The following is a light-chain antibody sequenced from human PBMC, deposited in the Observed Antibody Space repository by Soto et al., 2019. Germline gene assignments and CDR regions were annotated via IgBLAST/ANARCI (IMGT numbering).Light chain of an antibody. V-gene: IGLV3-1*01. CDR3: QAWDSSTVV. Sequence: SYELTQPPSVSVSPAQTASITGSGDKLGDKYACWYQQKPGQSPVLVIYQDIKRPSGIPDRFSGSNSGNTATLTISGTQPMDEADYYCQAWDSSTVVFGGGTKLTVL. CDR1: KLGDKY. CDR2: QDI. J-gene: IGLJ3*02.